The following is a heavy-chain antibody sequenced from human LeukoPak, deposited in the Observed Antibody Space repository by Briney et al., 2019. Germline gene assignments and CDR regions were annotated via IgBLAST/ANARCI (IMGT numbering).Heavy chain of an antibody. J-gene: IGHJ4*02. CDR1: GGSFSGYY. Sequence: SETLSLTCAVYGGSFSGYYWSWIRQPPGKGLEWIREINHSGSTNYNPSLKSRVTISVDTSKNQFSLKLSSVTAADTAVYYCARVLRYNWNYSSLDYWGQGTLVTVSS. V-gene: IGHV4-34*01. D-gene: IGHD1-7*01. CDR3: ARVLRYNWNYSSLDY. CDR2: INHSGST.